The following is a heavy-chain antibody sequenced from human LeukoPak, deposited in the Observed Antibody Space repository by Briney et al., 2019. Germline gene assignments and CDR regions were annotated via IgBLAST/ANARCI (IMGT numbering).Heavy chain of an antibody. CDR1: GYTFTGYY. CDR2: INPNSGGT. D-gene: IGHD1-26*01. V-gene: IGHV1-2*02. J-gene: IGHJ4*02. Sequence: ASVKISCKASGYTFTGYYIHWVRQAPGQGLEWMGWINPNSGGTNYAQKFQGRVTMTRDTSISTAYMDLSRLRSDDTAVYYCARGSIVGATFDYFDYWGQGTLVTVSS. CDR3: ARGSIVGATFDYFDY.